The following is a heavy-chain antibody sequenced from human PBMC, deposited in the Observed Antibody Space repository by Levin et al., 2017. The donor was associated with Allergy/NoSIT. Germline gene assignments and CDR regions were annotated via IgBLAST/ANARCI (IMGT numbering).Heavy chain of an antibody. D-gene: IGHD3-10*01. CDR1: GFTFSSYA. CDR2: ITGSGGST. V-gene: IGHV3-23*01. CDR3: AKTALGLITMVRGYVFDI. J-gene: IGHJ3*02. Sequence: GESLKISCAASGFTFSSYALSWVRQAPGKGLEWVSAITGSGGSTYYADSVKGRFTISRDNSKSMLYLQMNSLRVEDTAAYYCAKTALGLITMVRGYVFDIWGQGTMVTVSS.